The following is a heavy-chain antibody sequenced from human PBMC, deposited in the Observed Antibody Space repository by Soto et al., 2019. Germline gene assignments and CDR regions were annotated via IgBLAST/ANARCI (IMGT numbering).Heavy chain of an antibody. D-gene: IGHD2-8*02. J-gene: IGHJ3*02. CDR2: ILVGGST. V-gene: IGHV3-23*01. CDR1: VFICSSYD. Sequence: GGSLRLSCAASVFICSSYDMSWVRQAPGKGLEWVSTILVGGSTHYEDSVKGRFTISRDRSKNTVYLQMNSLTAGDTAMYYCAKATATGGGAFDICGQGTMVTVSS. CDR3: AKATATGGGAFDI.